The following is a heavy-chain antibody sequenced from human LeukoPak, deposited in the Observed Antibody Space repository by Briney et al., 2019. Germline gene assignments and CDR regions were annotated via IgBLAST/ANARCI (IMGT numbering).Heavy chain of an antibody. CDR2: IYSGGNT. Sequence: GGSLRLSFAASGFTVSSNYVSWVRQASGKGLEWVSVIYSGGNTYYADSVKGRFTISRDNSKNTVFLQMNSLRVEDTAVYFCARDPYGDYALDYWGQGTLVTVSS. J-gene: IGHJ4*02. V-gene: IGHV3-66*01. CDR1: GFTVSSNY. D-gene: IGHD4-17*01. CDR3: ARDPYGDYALDY.